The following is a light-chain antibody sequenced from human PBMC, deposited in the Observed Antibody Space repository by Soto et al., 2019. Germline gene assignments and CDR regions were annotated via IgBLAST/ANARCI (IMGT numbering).Light chain of an antibody. CDR1: QTISNH. V-gene: IGKV1-39*01. CDR2: AAS. Sequence: DIQMTQSPSSLSASVGDRVTITCRANQTISNHLSWFQQIPGKAPKLLIYAASTLQSGVPSRFGGSGSGTDFTLTISSLQPEDFATYYCQQSYSALMYTFGQGNKVQIK. J-gene: IGKJ2*01. CDR3: QQSYSALMYT.